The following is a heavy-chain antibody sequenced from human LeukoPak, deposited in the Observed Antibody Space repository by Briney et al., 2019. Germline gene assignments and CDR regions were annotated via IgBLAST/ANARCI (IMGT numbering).Heavy chain of an antibody. CDR2: ISAYNGNT. J-gene: IGHJ6*02. V-gene: IGHV1-18*01. D-gene: IGHD6-6*01. CDR1: GYTFTSYG. Sequence: ASVKVSCKASGYTFTSYGFSWVRQAPGQGLEWMGRISAYNGNTNYAQKLQGRVTMTTDTSTSTAYMELRSLRSDDTAVYYCARDRSTIYSSSSSYYYYYGMDVWGQGTTVTVSS. CDR3: ARDRSTIYSSSSSYYYYYGMDV.